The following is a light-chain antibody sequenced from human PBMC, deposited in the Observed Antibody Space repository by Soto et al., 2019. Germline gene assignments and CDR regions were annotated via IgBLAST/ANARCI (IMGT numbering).Light chain of an antibody. J-gene: IGKJ1*01. V-gene: IGKV3-15*01. CDR1: QSVSSN. CDR2: GAS. Sequence: EIVMTQSPATLSVSPGERATLSCRASQSVSSNLGWYQQKPGQAPRLLIYGASTRATGIPARFSGSGSGTEFTLTISSLQSEDFAVYYCQQYSNWPRTLGQGTKVDIK. CDR3: QQYSNWPRT.